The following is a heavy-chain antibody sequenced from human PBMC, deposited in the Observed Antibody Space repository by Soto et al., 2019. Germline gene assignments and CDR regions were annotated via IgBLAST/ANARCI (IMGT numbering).Heavy chain of an antibody. CDR1: GFTFSSYS. J-gene: IGHJ4*02. CDR3: ARGGLCSGGSRYWNY. D-gene: IGHD2-15*01. V-gene: IGHV3-21*01. Sequence: EVQLVESGGGLVKPGGSLRLSCAASGFTFSSYSMNWVRQAPGKGLEWVSSISSSSSYIYYADSVKGRFTISRDNAKNSLYLQMNSLRAEDTAVYYCARGGLCSGGSRYWNYWGQGTLVTVSS. CDR2: ISSSSSYI.